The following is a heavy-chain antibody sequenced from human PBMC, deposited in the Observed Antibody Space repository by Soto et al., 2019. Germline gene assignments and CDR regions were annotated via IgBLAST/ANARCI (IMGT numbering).Heavy chain of an antibody. CDR1: GFTFSTYA. CDR3: ARYCSHTSGTIRYGMDV. Sequence: EVQLLESGGGLVQPGGSLRLSCVASGFTFSTYAMSWVRQAPREGLEWVSVVSGSGGTTYYADSVKGRFTISRDNSKNTLYLQMHSLRAEDSATYYCARYCSHTSGTIRYGMDVWGQGTTVTVSS. CDR2: VSGSGGTT. V-gene: IGHV3-23*01. J-gene: IGHJ6*02. D-gene: IGHD2-2*01.